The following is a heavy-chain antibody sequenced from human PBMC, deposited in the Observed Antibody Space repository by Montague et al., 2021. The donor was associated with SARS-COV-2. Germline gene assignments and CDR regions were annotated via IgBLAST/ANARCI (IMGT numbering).Heavy chain of an antibody. J-gene: IGHJ4*01. CDR2: IYSGGSST. CDR1: GFTFSSYA. CDR3: AKSRGIRYDSSGYYYPLDY. V-gene: IGHV3-23*03. D-gene: IGHD3-22*01. Sequence: SLRLSCAASGFTFSSYAMSWVRQAPGKGLEWVSVIYSGGSSTYYADSVKRLFTISRDNSKNTLYLQMNILRAEDTAVYYCAKSRGIRYDSSGYYYPLDYWGQGTTVTVSS.